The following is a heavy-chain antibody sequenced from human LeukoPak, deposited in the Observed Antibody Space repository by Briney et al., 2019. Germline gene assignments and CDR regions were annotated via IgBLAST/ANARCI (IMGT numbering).Heavy chain of an antibody. CDR2: ISWNSGSI. V-gene: IGHV3-9*01. CDR1: GFTFSSYA. Sequence: QPGGSLRLSCAASGFTFSSYAMSWVRQAPGKGLEWVSGISWNSGSIGYADSVKGRFTISRDNAKNSLYLQMNSLRAEDTALYYCAKDMAMVSSSLTLPNYWGQGTLVTVSS. J-gene: IGHJ4*02. CDR3: AKDMAMVSSSLTLPNY. D-gene: IGHD5-18*01.